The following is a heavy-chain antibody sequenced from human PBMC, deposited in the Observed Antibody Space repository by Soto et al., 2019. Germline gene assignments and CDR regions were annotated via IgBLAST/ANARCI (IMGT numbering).Heavy chain of an antibody. J-gene: IGHJ4*02. D-gene: IGHD2-2*01. CDR2: VSGGDPNT. CDR1: GFTFNNYA. CDR3: ARSNLYCSGSSCYVFDY. Sequence: EVQVLQSGGGLLQPGESLRLSCAASGFTFNNYAMSWVRQAPGKGLEWVSTVSGGDPNTYYADSVKGRFTVSRDNSKNTVYLQMSSLRAEDTAIYYCARSNLYCSGSSCYVFDYWGQGTLVTVSS. V-gene: IGHV3-23*01.